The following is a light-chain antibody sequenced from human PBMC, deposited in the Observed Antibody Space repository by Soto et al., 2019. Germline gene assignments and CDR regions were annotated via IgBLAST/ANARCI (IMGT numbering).Light chain of an antibody. J-gene: IGKJ4*01. Sequence: ELVMTKSPAPLSVSPGERATLSRRASQSVNIYLAWYQQKPGQAPRLLIFGASNRATGIPDRFSGSGSGTDFTLTISSLEPEDFAVYYCQKYGSSPRWTFGGGTKVDIK. CDR1: QSVNIY. V-gene: IGKV3-20*01. CDR2: GAS. CDR3: QKYGSSPRWT.